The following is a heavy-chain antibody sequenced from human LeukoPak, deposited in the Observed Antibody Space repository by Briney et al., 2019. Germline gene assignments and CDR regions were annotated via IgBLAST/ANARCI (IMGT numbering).Heavy chain of an antibody. D-gene: IGHD6-6*01. CDR2: ISWNSGSI. CDR3: HSSSSGGFDY. Sequence: SLRLSCAASGFTFDDYAIHWVRQAPGKGLEWVSGISWNSGSIGYADPVKGRFTISRDNAKNSLYLQMNSLRAEDTALYYCHSSSSGGFDYWGQGTLVTVSS. CDR1: GFTFDDYA. J-gene: IGHJ4*02. V-gene: IGHV3-9*01.